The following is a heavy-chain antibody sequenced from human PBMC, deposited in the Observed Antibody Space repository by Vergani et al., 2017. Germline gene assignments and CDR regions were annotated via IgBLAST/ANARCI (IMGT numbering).Heavy chain of an antibody. V-gene: IGHV3-21*01. CDR2: ISSSSSYI. CDR3: ARRMVRGVIRDGMDV. D-gene: IGHD3-10*01. J-gene: IGHJ6*02. Sequence: EVQLVESGGGLVKPGGSLRLSCAASGFTFSSYSMNWVRQAPGKGLEWVSSISSSSSYIYYADSVKGRFTISRDNAKNSLYLQMNSLRAEDTAVYYCARRMVRGVIRDGMDVWGQGTTVTVSS. CDR1: GFTFSSYS.